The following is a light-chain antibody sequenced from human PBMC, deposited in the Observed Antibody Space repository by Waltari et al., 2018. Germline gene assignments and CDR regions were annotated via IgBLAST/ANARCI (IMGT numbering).Light chain of an antibody. J-gene: IGLJ2*01. CDR1: SAHLGNNA. Sequence: QSILTQPPSASGPPGQRVTISCSASSAHLGNNAGNWYQQVPGTAPRLLIYNNDHRPSGVPDRFSASRSGTSASLAIVGLQSEDEASYYCAAWDNSLNSPVFGGGTKLTVL. CDR3: AAWDNSLNSPV. V-gene: IGLV1-44*01. CDR2: NND.